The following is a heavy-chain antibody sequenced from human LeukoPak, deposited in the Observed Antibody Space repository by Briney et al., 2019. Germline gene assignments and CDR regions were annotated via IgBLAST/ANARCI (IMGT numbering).Heavy chain of an antibody. CDR1: GFTSEDYA. Sequence: PGGSLRLSCEASGFTSEDYAMHWVRQAPGKGLEWVSLISGDGGSTNYADSVRGRFTISRDNSKNSLYLQMNSLRTEDTAFYFCAKDHTMGYYYDTSGSLDYWGHGTLVSVSS. V-gene: IGHV3-43*02. D-gene: IGHD3-22*01. CDR2: ISGDGGST. CDR3: AKDHTMGYYYDTSGSLDY. J-gene: IGHJ4*01.